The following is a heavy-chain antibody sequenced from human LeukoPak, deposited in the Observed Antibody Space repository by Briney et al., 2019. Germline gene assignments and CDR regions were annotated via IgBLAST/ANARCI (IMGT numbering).Heavy chain of an antibody. D-gene: IGHD2-2*01. J-gene: IGHJ5*02. CDR1: GGSISSSSYY. V-gene: IGHV4-39*01. CDR2: IYYSGST. Sequence: PSETLSLTCTVSGGSISSSSYYWGWIRQPPGKGLEWIGSIYYSGSTYYNPSLKSRVTISVDTSKNQFSLKLSSVTAADTAVYYCARQVRRRYQLLSTTFDPWGQGTLVTVSS. CDR3: ARQVRRRYQLLSTTFDP.